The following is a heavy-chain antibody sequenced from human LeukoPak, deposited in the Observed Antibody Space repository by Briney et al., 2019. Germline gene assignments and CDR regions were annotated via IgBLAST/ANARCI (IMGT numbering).Heavy chain of an antibody. Sequence: SETLSLTCSVSGGSISNWCWNWIRQPPGKGLEWIGRLCLSADTNYKPSLKSRVTISADMSNNEISLRLSSVTAADTAVYYCATGISVFDYWGQGLLVTVSS. CDR1: GGSISNWC. D-gene: IGHD1-1*01. V-gene: IGHV4-4*07. CDR2: LCLSADT. CDR3: ATGISVFDY. J-gene: IGHJ4*02.